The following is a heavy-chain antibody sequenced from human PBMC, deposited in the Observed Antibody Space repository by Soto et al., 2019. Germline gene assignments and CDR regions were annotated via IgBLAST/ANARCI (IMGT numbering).Heavy chain of an antibody. Sequence: GESLKISCKGSGYSFTSYWIGWVRQMPGKGLEWMGIIYPGDSDTRYSPSFQGQVTISADKSISTAYLQWSSLKASDTAMYYCARHLGHCSGGSCYSGPYYYYMDVWGKGTTVTVSS. V-gene: IGHV5-51*01. CDR3: ARHLGHCSGGSCYSGPYYYYMDV. CDR2: IYPGDSDT. D-gene: IGHD2-15*01. CDR1: GYSFTSYW. J-gene: IGHJ6*03.